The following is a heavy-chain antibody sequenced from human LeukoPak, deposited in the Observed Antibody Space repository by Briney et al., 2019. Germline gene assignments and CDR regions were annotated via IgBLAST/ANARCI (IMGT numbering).Heavy chain of an antibody. CDR2: IWYDGSNK. V-gene: IGHV3-33*01. CDR1: GFTFSSYG. D-gene: IGHD1-26*01. CDR3: AAHHGELGYFDY. J-gene: IGHJ4*02. Sequence: SGGSLRLPCAASGFTFSSYGMHWVRQAPGKGLEWVAVIWYDGSNKYYADSVKGRFTISRDNSKNTLYLQMNSLRAEDTAVYYCAAHHGELGYFDYWGQGTLVTVSS.